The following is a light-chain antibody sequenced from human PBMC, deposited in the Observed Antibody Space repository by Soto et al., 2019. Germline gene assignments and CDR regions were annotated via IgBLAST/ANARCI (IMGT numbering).Light chain of an antibody. Sequence: IALTQSPCTLSFFPGERATLSCRASQSVSSNLAWYQQKPGQAPSLLIYGASTRATGTPARFSGSGSGTGFTLTISSLQSEDFAVYYCQQYIRWPLTFGGGTKVDIK. CDR3: QQYIRWPLT. J-gene: IGKJ4*01. CDR2: GAS. V-gene: IGKV3-15*01. CDR1: QSVSSN.